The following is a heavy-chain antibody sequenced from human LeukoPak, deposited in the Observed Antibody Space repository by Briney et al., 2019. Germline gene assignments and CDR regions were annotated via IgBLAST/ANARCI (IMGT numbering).Heavy chain of an antibody. CDR1: GYTFTSYG. Sequence: GASVKVSCKASGYTFTSYGISWVRQAPGQGLEWMGRISAYNGNTNYAQKLQGRVTMTTDTSTSTAYMELRSLRSDDTAVYYCARFVVVPAARFDFDYWGQGTLVTVSS. CDR2: ISAYNGNT. D-gene: IGHD2-2*01. J-gene: IGHJ4*02. V-gene: IGHV1-18*01. CDR3: ARFVVVPAARFDFDY.